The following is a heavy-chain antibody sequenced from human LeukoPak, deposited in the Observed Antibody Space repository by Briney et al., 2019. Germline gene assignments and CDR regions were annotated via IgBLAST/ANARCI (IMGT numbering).Heavy chain of an antibody. CDR3: ARLQPQGYYFDY. D-gene: IGHD1-1*01. V-gene: IGHV5-51*01. Sequence: GESLQISCNGSGYXFTDYWIAWVRQMPGKGLEWMGIIYPGDSDTRYSPSFQGQVTISADKSISTAYLQWSSLKASDTAMYYCARLQPQGYYFDYWGQGTLVTVSS. CDR2: IYPGDSDT. J-gene: IGHJ4*02. CDR1: GYXFTDYW.